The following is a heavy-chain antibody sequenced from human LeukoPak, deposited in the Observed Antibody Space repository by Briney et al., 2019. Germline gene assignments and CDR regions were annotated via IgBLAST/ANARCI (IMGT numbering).Heavy chain of an antibody. CDR1: GGTFSSYA. J-gene: IGHJ4*02. CDR3: ARDGKGYSYGYGGYYFDY. CDR2: IIPILGIA. V-gene: IGHV1-69*04. Sequence: GASVKVSCKASGGTFSSYAISWVRQAPGQGLEWMGRIIPILGIANYAQKFQGRVTITAEKSTSTAYMELSSLRSEDTAVYYCARDGKGYSYGYGGYYFDYWGQGTLVTVSS. D-gene: IGHD5-18*01.